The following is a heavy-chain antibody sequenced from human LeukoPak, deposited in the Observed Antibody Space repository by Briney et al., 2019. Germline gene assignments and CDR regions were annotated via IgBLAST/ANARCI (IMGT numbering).Heavy chain of an antibody. D-gene: IGHD6-19*01. CDR1: GFTFDDYT. CDR2: ISWNSGSI. CDR3: AGVKVAGTRSFDY. V-gene: IGHV3-9*01. Sequence: PGGSLRLSCAASGFTFDDYTMHWIRQAPGKGLEWVSGISWNSGSIGYADSVKGRFTISRDNAKNTLYLQMNNLRAEDTAVYYCAGVKVAGTRSFDYWGQGTLATVSS. J-gene: IGHJ4*02.